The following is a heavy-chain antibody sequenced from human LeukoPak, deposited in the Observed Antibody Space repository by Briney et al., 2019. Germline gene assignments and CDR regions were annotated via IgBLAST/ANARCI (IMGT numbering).Heavy chain of an antibody. Sequence: SETLSLTCTVSGGSISSSSYYWGWIRQPPGKGLEWIGSIYYSGSTYYNPSLKSRVTISVDTSKNQFSLKLSSVTAADTAVYYCAIGGYSSSWVAYYYMDVWGKGTTVTVSS. CDR3: AIGGYSSSWVAYYYMDV. J-gene: IGHJ6*03. CDR2: IYYSGST. V-gene: IGHV4-39*07. D-gene: IGHD6-13*01. CDR1: GGSISSSSYY.